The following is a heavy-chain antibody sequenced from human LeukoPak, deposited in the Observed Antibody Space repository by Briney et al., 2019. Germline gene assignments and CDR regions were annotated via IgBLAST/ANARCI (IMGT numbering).Heavy chain of an antibody. Sequence: GGSLRLSCAASGFTFSSYGMHWVRQAPGKGLEWVAFIRYDGSNKYYADSVKGRFTISRENSKNTLYLQMNSLRAEDTAVYYCAKDQEWELDYYYYYYMDVWGKGTTVTVSS. CDR2: IRYDGSNK. V-gene: IGHV3-30*02. D-gene: IGHD1-26*01. CDR1: GFTFSSYG. J-gene: IGHJ6*03. CDR3: AKDQEWELDYYYYYYMDV.